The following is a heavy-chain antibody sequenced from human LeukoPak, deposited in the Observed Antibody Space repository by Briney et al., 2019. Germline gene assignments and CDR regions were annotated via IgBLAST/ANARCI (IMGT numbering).Heavy chain of an antibody. Sequence: PGGSLRLSCAASGFTFSSYSMNWVRQAPGKGLEWVSSISSSSSYIYYADSVKGRFTISRDNSKNTVFLQMNNLRAEDTAMYYCAKRGGESNGWGAFDYWGQGTLVTVSS. CDR1: GFTFSSYS. V-gene: IGHV3-21*04. CDR3: AKRGGESNGWGAFDY. D-gene: IGHD6-19*01. CDR2: ISSSSSYI. J-gene: IGHJ4*02.